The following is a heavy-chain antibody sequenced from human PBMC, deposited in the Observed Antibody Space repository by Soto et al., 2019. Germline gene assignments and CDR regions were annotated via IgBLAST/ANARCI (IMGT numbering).Heavy chain of an antibody. V-gene: IGHV1-69*13. J-gene: IGHJ3*02. D-gene: IGHD3-9*01. CDR3: ARGYYDILTPYAFDI. Sequence: SVKVSCKASGYTFTSYGISWVRQAPGQGLEWMGGIIPIFGTANYAQKFQGRVTITADESTSTAYMELSSLRSEDTAVYYCARGYYDILTPYAFDIWGQGTMVTVSS. CDR1: GYTFTSYG. CDR2: IIPIFGTA.